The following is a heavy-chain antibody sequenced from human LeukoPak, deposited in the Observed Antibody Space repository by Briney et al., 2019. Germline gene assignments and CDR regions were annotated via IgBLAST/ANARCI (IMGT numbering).Heavy chain of an antibody. CDR2: ISAYNSKT. Sequence: ASVKVSCKASGYTFTSYGISWVRQAPGQGVEWMGWISAYNSKTNYAQKLQGRVTMTTDTSTSTAYMELRSPRSDDTAVYYCARDAEIVVVVAATDGWFDPWGQGTLVTVSS. CDR3: ARDAEIVVVVAATDGWFDP. D-gene: IGHD2-15*01. J-gene: IGHJ5*02. V-gene: IGHV1-18*04. CDR1: GYTFTSYG.